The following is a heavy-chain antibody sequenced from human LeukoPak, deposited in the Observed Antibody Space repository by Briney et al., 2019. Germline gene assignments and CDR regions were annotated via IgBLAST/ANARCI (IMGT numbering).Heavy chain of an antibody. J-gene: IGHJ5*02. CDR1: GGSISSYY. CDR2: VYYSGST. D-gene: IGHD6-19*01. CDR3: AREQKIAVAGSRRYNWFDP. Sequence: SETLSLTCTVSGGSISSYYWSWIRQPPGNGLVWIGYVYYSGSTNYNPSLKSRVTISVDTSKNQFSLKLSSVTAADTAVYYCAREQKIAVAGSRRYNWFDPWGQGTLVTVSS. V-gene: IGHV4-59*01.